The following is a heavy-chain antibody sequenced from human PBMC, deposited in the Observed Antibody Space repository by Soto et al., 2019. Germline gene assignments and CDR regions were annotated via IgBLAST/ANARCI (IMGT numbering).Heavy chain of an antibody. V-gene: IGHV3-15*01. D-gene: IGHD2-2*01. CDR3: TTDLQAYCDGTTCYAGNYYYDDMDV. CDR1: GFSFRNAW. Sequence: LRLSSAASGFSFRNAWMSWIRQAPGKGLEWVGHIKSQGDGGTRDYAAPVKGRFTISRDDSKNTLFLQMNSLKNEDTAVYFCTTDLQAYCDGTTCYAGNYYYDDMDVWGQGTTVTVSS. J-gene: IGHJ6*02. CDR2: IKSQGDGGTR.